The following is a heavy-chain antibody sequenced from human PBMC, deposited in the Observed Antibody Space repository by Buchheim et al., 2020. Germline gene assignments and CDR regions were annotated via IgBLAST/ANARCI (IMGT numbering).Heavy chain of an antibody. Sequence: QVQLVQSGAEVKKPGASVKVSCKASGYTFTGYYMHWVRQAPGQGLEWMGWINPNSGGTNYAQKFQGWVTMTRDTPIITAYMELSRLRADDTAVYYCARDPRGWGATNWFDPWGQGTL. V-gene: IGHV1-2*04. J-gene: IGHJ5*02. CDR2: INPNSGGT. CDR1: GYTFTGYY. D-gene: IGHD1-26*01. CDR3: ARDPRGWGATNWFDP.